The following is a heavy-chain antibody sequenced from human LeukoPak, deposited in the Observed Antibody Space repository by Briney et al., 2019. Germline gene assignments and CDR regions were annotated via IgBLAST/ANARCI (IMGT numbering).Heavy chain of an antibody. CDR3: ARDGGAPCDCYGDMDV. J-gene: IGHJ6*02. D-gene: IGHD3-16*01. Sequence: GGPLRPSCAAPGFTASTTRFSGVGQAPGKGREWVAVSYSGGRIYVIADVEGRFSTTRHISKSTLYLQMNSMRTEDTAVNYCARDGGAPCDCYGDMDVWGQGTTVTVSS. V-gene: IGHV3-53*04. CDR2: SYSGGRI. CDR1: GFTASTTR.